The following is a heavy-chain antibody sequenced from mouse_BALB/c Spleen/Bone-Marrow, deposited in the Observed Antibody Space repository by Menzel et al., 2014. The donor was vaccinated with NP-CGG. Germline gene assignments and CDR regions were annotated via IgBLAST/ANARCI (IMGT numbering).Heavy chain of an antibody. V-gene: IGHV1-18*01. J-gene: IGHJ3*01. CDR3: ARDYYGSSYGFAY. D-gene: IGHD1-1*01. CDR1: GYSFTGYT. CDR2: INPYNGGT. Sequence: EVQLQQSGPELVKPGASMKISCKASGYSFTGYTMNWVKQSHGKNLEWIGLINPYNGGTSYNQEFKGKATLTVDKSSSTAYMELLSPTSEDSAVYYCARDYYGSSYGFAYWGQGTLVTVSA.